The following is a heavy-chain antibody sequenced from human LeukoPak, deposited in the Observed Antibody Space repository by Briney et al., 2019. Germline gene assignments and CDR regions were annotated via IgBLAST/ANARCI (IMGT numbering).Heavy chain of an antibody. CDR3: ARPPGLGVGNSYDN. V-gene: IGHV3-66*04. D-gene: IGHD3-3*01. Sequence: PGGSLRLSCAGSGFTVSSSYMGWVRQAPGKGLEWVSVLYTGGSTYYADSVKGRFSISRDDSKNTLYLQMNFLRAEDTAVYYCARPPGLGVGNSYDNWGKEPLVTVSS. J-gene: IGHJ4*02. CDR2: LYTGGST. CDR1: GFTVSSSY.